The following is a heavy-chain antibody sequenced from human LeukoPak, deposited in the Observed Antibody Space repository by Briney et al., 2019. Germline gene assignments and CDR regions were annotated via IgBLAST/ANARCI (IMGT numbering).Heavy chain of an antibody. CDR3: ARDPVAIQLWPTPTYGMDV. CDR2: IKQDGSEK. J-gene: IGHJ6*02. Sequence: GGSLRLSCAASGFTFSSYWMGWVRQAPGKGLEWVANIKQDGSEKYYVDSVKGRFTISRDNAKNSLYLQMNSLRAEDTAVYYCARDPVAIQLWPTPTYGMDVWGQGTTVTVSS. CDR1: GFTFSSYW. V-gene: IGHV3-7*01. D-gene: IGHD5-18*01.